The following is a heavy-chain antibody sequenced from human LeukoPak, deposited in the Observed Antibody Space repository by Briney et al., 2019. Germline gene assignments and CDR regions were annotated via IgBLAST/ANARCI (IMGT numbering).Heavy chain of an antibody. CDR2: IYYSGST. CDR3: ARHCGGDCQPYYYYYYMDV. J-gene: IGHJ6*03. V-gene: IGHV4-34*01. D-gene: IGHD2-21*02. Sequence: PSETLSLTCAVYGGSFSGYYWSWIRQPPGKGLEWIGSIYYSGSTYYNPSLKSRVTISVDTSKNQFSLKLSSVTAADTAVYYCARHCGGDCQPYYYYYYMDVWGKGTTVTISS. CDR1: GGSFSGYY.